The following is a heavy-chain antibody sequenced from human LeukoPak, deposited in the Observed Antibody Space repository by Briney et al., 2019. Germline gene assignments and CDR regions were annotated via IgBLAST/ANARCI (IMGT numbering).Heavy chain of an antibody. J-gene: IGHJ4*02. CDR2: IRYDGSNK. V-gene: IGHV3-30*02. CDR1: GFTFSSYG. CDR3: AKDPTHYRVWDYYETIGLSY. Sequence: PGGSLRLSCAASGFTFSSYGMHWVRQAPGKGLEWVAFIRYDGSNKYCADSVKGRFTISRDNSKHTLNLQMNSLRAEDTAVYYCAKDPTHYRVWDYYETIGLSYWGQGTLVTVSS. D-gene: IGHD3-22*01.